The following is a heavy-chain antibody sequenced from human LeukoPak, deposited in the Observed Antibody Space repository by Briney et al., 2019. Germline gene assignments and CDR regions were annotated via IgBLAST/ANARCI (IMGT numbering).Heavy chain of an antibody. CDR1: GGSFSGYY. D-gene: IGHD1-26*01. V-gene: IGHV4-34*01. CDR3: ARGPSGSYYGVVDY. J-gene: IGHJ4*02. Sequence: SETLSLTCAVYGGSFSGYYWSWIRQPPGKGLEWIGEINHSGSTNYNPSLKSRVTISVDTSKNQFSLKLSSMTAADTAVYYCARGPSGSYYGVVDYWGQGTLVTVSS. CDR2: INHSGST.